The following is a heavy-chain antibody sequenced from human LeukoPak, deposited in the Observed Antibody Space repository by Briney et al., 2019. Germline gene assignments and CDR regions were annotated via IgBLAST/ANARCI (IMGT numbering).Heavy chain of an antibody. CDR2: ISGSGGST. J-gene: IGHJ3*02. V-gene: IGHV3-23*01. CDR3: AKDQMALRAFDI. Sequence: GGSLRLSCAASGFTLSSYAMSWVRQAPGKGLEWVSAISGSGGSTYYADSVKGRFTISRDNSKNTLYLQMNSLRAEDTAVYYCAKDQMALRAFDIWGQGTMVTVSS. CDR1: GFTLSSYA. D-gene: IGHD5-24*01.